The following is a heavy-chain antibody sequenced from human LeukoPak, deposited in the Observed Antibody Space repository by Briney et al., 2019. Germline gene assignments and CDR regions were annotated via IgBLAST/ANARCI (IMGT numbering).Heavy chain of an antibody. CDR3: ARDGRDYYDSSGPFDY. V-gene: IGHV1-69*06. D-gene: IGHD3-22*01. CDR2: IIPIFGTA. J-gene: IGHJ4*02. CDR1: GYTFTSYD. Sequence: GASVKVSCKASGYTFTSYDINWVRQATGQGLEWMGGIIPIFGTANYAQKFQGRVTITADKSTSTAYMELSSLRSEDTAVYYCARDGRDYYDSSGPFDYWGQGTLVTVSS.